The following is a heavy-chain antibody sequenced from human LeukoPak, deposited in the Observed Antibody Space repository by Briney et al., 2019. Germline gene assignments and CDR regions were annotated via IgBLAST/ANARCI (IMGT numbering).Heavy chain of an antibody. V-gene: IGHV4-61*02. CDR1: GGSISSGSYY. D-gene: IGHD5-12*01. J-gene: IGHJ4*02. CDR2: IYTSGST. CDR3: ARTGLRFDY. Sequence: SETLSLTCTFSGGSISSGSYYWSWIRQPAGKGLEWIGRIYTSGSTNYNPSLKSRVTISVDTSKNQFSLKLSSVTAADTAVYYCARTGLRFDYWGQGTLVTVSS.